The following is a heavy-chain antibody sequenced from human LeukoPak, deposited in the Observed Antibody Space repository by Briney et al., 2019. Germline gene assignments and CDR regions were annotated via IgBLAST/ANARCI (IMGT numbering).Heavy chain of an antibody. J-gene: IGHJ4*02. D-gene: IGHD2-2*01. V-gene: IGHV3-23*01. CDR2: ISGSGGST. CDR3: AKDSCSSTSCYRGVDY. CDR1: GFTFSSYA. Sequence: PGGPLRLSCVASGFTFSSYAMGWVRQAPGKGLEWVSAISGSGGSTYYADSVKGRFTISRDNSKNTLYLQMNSLRAEDTAVYYCAKDSCSSTSCYRGVDYWGQGTLVTVSS.